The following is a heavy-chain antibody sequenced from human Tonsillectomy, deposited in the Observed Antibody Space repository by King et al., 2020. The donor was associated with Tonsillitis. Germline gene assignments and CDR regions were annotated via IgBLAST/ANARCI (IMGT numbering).Heavy chain of an antibody. Sequence: MQLQESGPGLVKPSETLSLTCTVSGGSISSYYWSWIRQPPGKGLEWIGDIYYSGSTNYNPSLKSRVTISVDTSKNQFSLKLSSVTAADTAVYYCAGDKVCSGYYCAYGMDVWGQGTTVTVSS. CDR1: GGSISSYY. D-gene: IGHD3-22*01. CDR2: IYYSGST. V-gene: IGHV4-59*01. CDR3: AGDKVCSGYYCAYGMDV. J-gene: IGHJ6*02.